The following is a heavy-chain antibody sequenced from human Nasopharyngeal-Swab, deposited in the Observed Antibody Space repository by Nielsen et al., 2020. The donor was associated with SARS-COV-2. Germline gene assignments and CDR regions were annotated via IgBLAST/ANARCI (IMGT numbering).Heavy chain of an antibody. CDR2: ISSSSSTI. CDR1: GFTFSSYS. CDR3: ARDRWYYYDSSGEGD. J-gene: IGHJ4*02. V-gene: IGHV3-48*02. D-gene: IGHD3-22*01. Sequence: GGSLRLSCAASGFTFSSYSMNWVRQAPGKGLEWVSYISSSSSTIYYADSVKGRFTISRDNAKNSLYLQMNSLRDEDTAVYYCARDRWYYYDSSGEGDWGQGTLVTDSS.